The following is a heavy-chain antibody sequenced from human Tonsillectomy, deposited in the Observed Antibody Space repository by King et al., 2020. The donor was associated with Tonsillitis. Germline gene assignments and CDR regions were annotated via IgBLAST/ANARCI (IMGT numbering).Heavy chain of an antibody. J-gene: IGHJ6*02. Sequence: VQLVESGGGLVQPGGSLRLSCVVSGFTFSSYGMHWVRQAPGKGLEYVSTISSNGGSTYYANSVKGRFTISRENSKYTLYLQMGSLRAEDMVVYYWARSSERLLWLGELTAHYYYYGMDVWGQGTTVTVSS. D-gene: IGHD3-10*01. CDR3: ARSSERLLWLGELTAHYYYYGMDV. CDR2: ISSNGGST. V-gene: IGHV3-64*01. CDR1: GFTFSSYG.